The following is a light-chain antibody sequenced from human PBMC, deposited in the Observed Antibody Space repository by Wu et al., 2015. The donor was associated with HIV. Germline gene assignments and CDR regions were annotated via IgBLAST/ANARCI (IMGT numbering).Light chain of an antibody. V-gene: IGKV3-20*01. J-gene: IGKJ2*03. CDR3: QQYFSSPKYS. CDR1: QSVRNNY. Sequence: DIVMTQSPDTLSVSPGERATLSCRASQSVRNNYLAWYQQKPGQAPRLLIYGASKRATGIPDRFSGSGSGTDFTLTISRLEPEDFALYYCQQYFSSPKYSFGQGTKLEIK. CDR2: GAS.